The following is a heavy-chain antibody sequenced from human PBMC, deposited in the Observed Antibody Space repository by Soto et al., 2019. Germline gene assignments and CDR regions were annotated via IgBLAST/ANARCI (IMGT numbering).Heavy chain of an antibody. V-gene: IGHV4-59*01. CDR3: ARDAGYGLIY. CDR1: DGSISGYY. CDR2: IYYSGST. D-gene: IGHD5-12*01. J-gene: IGHJ4*02. Sequence: SEPLSLTCTVSDGSISGYYWSWIRQPPGKGLEWVGYIYYSGSTNYNPSLKSRVTMSVDTSNDQFSLRLSSVTAADTAVYFCARDAGYGLIYWGQGALVTVSS.